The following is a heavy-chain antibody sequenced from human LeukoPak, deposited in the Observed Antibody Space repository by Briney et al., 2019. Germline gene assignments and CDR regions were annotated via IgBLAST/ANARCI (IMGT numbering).Heavy chain of an antibody. J-gene: IGHJ4*02. CDR2: ISSSSSTI. Sequence: PGGSLRLSCAASGFTFSSYSMNWVRQAPGKGLEWVSYISSSSSTIYYADSVKGRFTISRDNAKNSLYLQMNSLRAEDTAVYYCARDSPYYYDSSGYLDQTSEILFDYWGQGTLVTVSS. V-gene: IGHV3-48*01. CDR1: GFTFSSYS. D-gene: IGHD3-22*01. CDR3: ARDSPYYYDSSGYLDQTSEILFDY.